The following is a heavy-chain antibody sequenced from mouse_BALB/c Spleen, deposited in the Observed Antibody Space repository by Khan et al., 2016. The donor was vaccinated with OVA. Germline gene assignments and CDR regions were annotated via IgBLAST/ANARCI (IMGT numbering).Heavy chain of an antibody. CDR2: IIGYSNTI. CDR1: GFTFNSYG. V-gene: IGHV5-17*02. J-gene: IGHJ2*01. CDR3: ATAYFYGYYFDY. D-gene: IGHD1-1*01. Sequence: EVKLLESGGGLVQPGGSRKLSCAASGFTFNSYGMHWVLQAPEEGLVGFAYIIGYSNTIYYTDTVKGRFTISRDNPKNPLFLQMTSLMSEDTAMYYCATAYFYGYYFDYWGPGTTLTVS.